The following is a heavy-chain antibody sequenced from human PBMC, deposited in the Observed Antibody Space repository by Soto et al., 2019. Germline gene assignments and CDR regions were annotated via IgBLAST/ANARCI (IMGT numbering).Heavy chain of an antibody. J-gene: IGHJ6*02. CDR2: TSSDGNHK. CDR1: GFIFSSYA. CDR3: ARAYSTRLYDYYYYGMDV. Sequence: PGGSLRLSCAASGFIFSSYAMHWVRQAPGKGLEWVAVTSSDGNHKYYADSVKGRFTTSRANSQNTLYLQMNSLRAEDTAVYYCARAYSTRLYDYYYYGMDVWGQGTTVTVSS. V-gene: IGHV3-30-3*01. D-gene: IGHD5-12*01.